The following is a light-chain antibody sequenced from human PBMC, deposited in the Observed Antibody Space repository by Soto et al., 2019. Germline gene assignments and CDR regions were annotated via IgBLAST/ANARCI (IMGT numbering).Light chain of an antibody. V-gene: IGLV2-14*01. Sequence: QSALTQPASVSGSPGQSITISCTGTSSDVGGYNYVSWYRQHPGKAPKLLIYDVSNRPSGVSYRFSGSKSGNTASLTISGLQAEDEADYYCSSYTSSSTLVIFGGGTKVTVL. J-gene: IGLJ2*01. CDR2: DVS. CDR1: SSDVGGYNY. CDR3: SSYTSSSTLVI.